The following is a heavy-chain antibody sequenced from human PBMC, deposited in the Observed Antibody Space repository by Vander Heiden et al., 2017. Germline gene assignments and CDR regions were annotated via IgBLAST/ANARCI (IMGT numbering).Heavy chain of an antibody. J-gene: IGHJ4*02. V-gene: IGHV1-69*01. Sequence: QVQLVQSGAEVKEPGSSVKVSCKASGVTFSNSTISWVRQAPGQGLEWMGGIIPRFASATYPQKFQGRVTITADESTTTAYMELSSLRSEDSALYFCARQKRFLGPVDSWGQGTLVTVSS. CDR3: ARQKRFLGPVDS. D-gene: IGHD3-3*01. CDR1: GVTFSNST. CDR2: IIPRFASA.